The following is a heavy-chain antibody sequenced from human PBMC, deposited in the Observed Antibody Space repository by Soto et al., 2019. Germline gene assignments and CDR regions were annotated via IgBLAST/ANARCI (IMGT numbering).Heavy chain of an antibody. CDR2: ISGSGGNT. D-gene: IGHD1-20*01. CDR1: GFTFSNFA. V-gene: IGHV3-23*01. J-gene: IGHJ5*02. CDR3: ERKYNNNWFDP. Sequence: GGSLRLSCAASGFTFSNFAMSWVRQAPGKGLEWVSAISGSGGNTYFADSVKGRFTISRDNSKNTLYLQMNSLRAEDTAVYYCERKYNNNWFDPWGQGTLVTVSS.